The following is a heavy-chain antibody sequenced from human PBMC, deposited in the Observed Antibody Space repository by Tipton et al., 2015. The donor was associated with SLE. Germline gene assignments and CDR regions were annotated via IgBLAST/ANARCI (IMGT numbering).Heavy chain of an antibody. CDR2: ISSSGSTI. V-gene: IGHV3-48*03. J-gene: IGHJ4*02. CDR3: ARGRVQLF. Sequence: LSLTCTVSGGSMSTYYWSWIRQPPGKGLEWVSYISSSGSTIYYADSVKGRFTISRDNAKNSLYLQMNSLRAEDTAVYYCARGRVQLFWGQGTLVTVSS. CDR1: GGSMSTYY. D-gene: IGHD2-2*01.